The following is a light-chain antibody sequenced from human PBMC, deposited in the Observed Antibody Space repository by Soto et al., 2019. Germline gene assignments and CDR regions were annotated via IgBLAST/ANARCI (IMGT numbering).Light chain of an antibody. V-gene: IGLV2-8*01. J-gene: IGLJ2*01. Sequence: QSALTQPPSASGSPGQSVTISCTGTSSDVGTYKYVSWYQQHPGKAPKLLIYEVSNRPSGVPDRFSGSKSGSTAFLTVSGLQAEDEADYYCSSYAGSNNLGLFGGGTKLTVL. CDR2: EVS. CDR3: SSYAGSNNLGL. CDR1: SSDVGTYKY.